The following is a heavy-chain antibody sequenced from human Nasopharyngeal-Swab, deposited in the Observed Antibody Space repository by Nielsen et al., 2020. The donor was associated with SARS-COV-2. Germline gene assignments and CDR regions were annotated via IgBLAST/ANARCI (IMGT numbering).Heavy chain of an antibody. V-gene: IGHV4-34*01. D-gene: IGHD4-17*01. CDR3: ARGRYYGDYDY. J-gene: IGHJ4*02. CDR1: GGSFTTYS. Sequence: SETLSLTCAVYGGSFTTYSWIWILQPPGKGLEWIGKINHIGSTNYNTYNPSLNSRVTISLATSKNQFSLTLTSVTAADTAIYFCARGRYYGDYDYWGQGALVTVSS. CDR2: INHIGST.